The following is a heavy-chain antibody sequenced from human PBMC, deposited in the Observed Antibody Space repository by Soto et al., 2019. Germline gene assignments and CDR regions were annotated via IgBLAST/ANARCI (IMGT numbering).Heavy chain of an antibody. J-gene: IGHJ4*02. CDR2: IKSKTDGGTT. Sequence: GGSLRLSCAASGFTFTNVWMNWVRQAPGKGLEWVGRIKSKTDGGTTEYAAPVKGRYTISRDNTRNSLYLQMNSLRAEDTAVYYCAKGPRWGQGTLVTVSS. CDR1: GFTFTNVW. CDR3: AKGPR. V-gene: IGHV3-15*07.